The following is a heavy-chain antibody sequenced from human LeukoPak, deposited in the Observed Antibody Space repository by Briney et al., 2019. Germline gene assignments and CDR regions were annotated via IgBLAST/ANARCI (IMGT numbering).Heavy chain of an antibody. Sequence: ETLSLTCTVSGGSISSSSYYWGWIRQPPGKGLEWVSAINGIGGSTYYADSVKGRFIISRDNSKNTVYLQMNSLRAEDTAVYYCAKGKASGWYIVDYWGQGTLVTVSP. J-gene: IGHJ4*02. CDR3: AKGKASGWYIVDY. D-gene: IGHD6-19*01. CDR2: INGIGGST. CDR1: GGSISSSSYY. V-gene: IGHV3-23*01.